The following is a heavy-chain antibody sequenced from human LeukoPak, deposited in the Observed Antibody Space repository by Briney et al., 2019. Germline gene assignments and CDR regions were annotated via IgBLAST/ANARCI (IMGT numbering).Heavy chain of an antibody. CDR3: AKDPVSLGIAVAGTENY. D-gene: IGHD6-19*01. CDR2: ISGSGGST. J-gene: IGHJ4*02. Sequence: PGGSLRLSCAASGFTFSSYAMSWVRQAPGKGLEWVSAISGSGGSTYYADSVKGRFTISRDNSKNTLYLQMNSLRAEDTAVYYCAKDPVSLGIAVAGTENYWGQGTLVTVSS. V-gene: IGHV3-23*01. CDR1: GFTFSSYA.